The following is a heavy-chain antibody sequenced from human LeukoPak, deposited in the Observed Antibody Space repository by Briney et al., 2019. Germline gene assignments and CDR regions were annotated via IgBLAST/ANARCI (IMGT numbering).Heavy chain of an antibody. Sequence: SETLSLTCTVPGGSISSSSYYWGWIRQPPGKGLEWIGSIYYSGSTYYNPSLKSRVTISVDTSKNQFPLKLSSVTAADTAVYYCASMTTVTKAFDPWGQGTLVTVSS. D-gene: IGHD4-17*01. J-gene: IGHJ5*02. CDR2: IYYSGST. CDR3: ASMTTVTKAFDP. V-gene: IGHV4-39*01. CDR1: GGSISSSSYY.